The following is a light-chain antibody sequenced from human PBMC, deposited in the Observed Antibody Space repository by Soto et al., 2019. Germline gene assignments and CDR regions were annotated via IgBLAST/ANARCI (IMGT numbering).Light chain of an antibody. J-gene: IGKJ1*01. CDR3: QQYGSSPPWT. V-gene: IGKV3-20*01. CDR2: GAS. Sequence: ILKQSPGTVSLTTGERATLSCRASQSVSSSYLAWYQQKPGQAPRLLIYGASSGATGIPDRFSGSVSGTGFTLTISRLEPEDFAVYYCQQYGSSPPWTFGQGTKVDTK. CDR1: QSVSSSY.